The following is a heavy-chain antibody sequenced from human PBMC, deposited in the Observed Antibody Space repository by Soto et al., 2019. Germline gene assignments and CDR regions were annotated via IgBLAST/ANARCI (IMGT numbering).Heavy chain of an antibody. CDR2: VYYSGGA. CDR3: GRVIEGATRHTDFDS. V-gene: IGHV4-39*01. Sequence: PSETLSLTCAVSGVSIHNSHSFWAWIRQPPGKGLEFIGSVYYSGGANYNPSLKSRVTISVDTSKNQLSLTLNSVTAADTAVYYCGRVIEGATRHTDFDSWGRGILVTVSS. J-gene: IGHJ5*01. D-gene: IGHD3-22*01. CDR1: GVSIHNSHSF.